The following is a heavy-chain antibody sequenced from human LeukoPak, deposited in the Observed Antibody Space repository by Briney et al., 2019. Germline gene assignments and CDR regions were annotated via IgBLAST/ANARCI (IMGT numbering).Heavy chain of an antibody. CDR1: GFVFDTHD. CDR2: IRSDGYHT. D-gene: IGHD1-26*01. J-gene: IGHJ4*02. Sequence: GGSLRLSCGASGFVFDTHDMHWVRHAPGRGGEWVAFIRSDGYHTYYADSEKGRFTIIRDNTKTTLYLQMNRLTVEDMALYYCAKPSGSGVDYWGRGTRVTVSS. CDR3: AKPSGSGVDY. V-gene: IGHV3-30*02.